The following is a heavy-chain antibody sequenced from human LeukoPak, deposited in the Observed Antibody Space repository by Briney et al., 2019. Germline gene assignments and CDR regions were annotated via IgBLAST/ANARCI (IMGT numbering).Heavy chain of an antibody. Sequence: GGSLRLSCETSGFTFSNYAMSWVRQAPGEGLKWVSTLSGSGVATYYADSVRGRFTISRDNSKNTLYLQMSSLSAEDSAVYYCARRTLIVPYSMDVWGRGTTVIVSS. CDR1: GFTFSNYA. V-gene: IGHV3-23*01. D-gene: IGHD2-2*01. CDR2: LSGSGVAT. CDR3: ARRTLIVPYSMDV. J-gene: IGHJ6*02.